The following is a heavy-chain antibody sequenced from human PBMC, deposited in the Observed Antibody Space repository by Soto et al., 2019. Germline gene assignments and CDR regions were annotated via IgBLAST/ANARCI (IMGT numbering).Heavy chain of an antibody. CDR1: GGTFSSYY. D-gene: IGHD3-10*01. J-gene: IGHJ4*02. CDR3: ARDKITSFFDY. Sequence: QVQLQQWGAGLLKPSETLSLTCAVYGGTFSSYYWTCIGQPTGTVLEWIGEINHSGSNNYNPSLKSRVNLSVDTYNNQYSLKLTSVTDADRVVHYCARDKITSFFDYWGQGTRVTVSS. CDR2: INHSGSN. V-gene: IGHV4-34*01.